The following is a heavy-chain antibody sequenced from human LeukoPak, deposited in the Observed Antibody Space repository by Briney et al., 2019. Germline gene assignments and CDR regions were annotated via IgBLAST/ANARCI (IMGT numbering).Heavy chain of an antibody. J-gene: IGHJ4*02. CDR1: GYTFTSYG. CDR2: ISAYNGNT. CDR3: ARELGYGDYEGY. D-gene: IGHD4-17*01. Sequence: ASVKVSCKASGYTFTSYGISWVRQAPGQGLEWMGWISAYNGNTNYAQRLQGRVTMTTDTSTSTAYMGLRSLRSDDTAVYYCARELGYGDYEGYWGQGTLVTVSS. V-gene: IGHV1-18*01.